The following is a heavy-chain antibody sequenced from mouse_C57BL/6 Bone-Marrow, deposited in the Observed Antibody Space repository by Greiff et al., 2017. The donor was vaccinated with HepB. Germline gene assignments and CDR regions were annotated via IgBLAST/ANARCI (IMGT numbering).Heavy chain of an antibody. CDR1: GYTFTSYW. CDR2: IDPSDSYN. V-gene: IGHV1-69*01. CDR3: ARRYDYDGAWFAY. Sequence: VQLQQPGAELVMPGASVKLSCKASGYTFTSYWMHWVKQRPGQGLEWIGEIDPSDSYNNYNQKFKGKSTLTVDKSSSTAYMQLSSLTSEDSAVYYCARRYDYDGAWFAYWGQGTLVTVSA. J-gene: IGHJ3*01. D-gene: IGHD2-4*01.